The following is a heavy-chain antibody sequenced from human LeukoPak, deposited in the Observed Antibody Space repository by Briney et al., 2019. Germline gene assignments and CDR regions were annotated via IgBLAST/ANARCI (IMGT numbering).Heavy chain of an antibody. CDR3: ARASNHVSAQTGGDY. J-gene: IGHJ4*02. V-gene: IGHV4-4*02. D-gene: IGHD1-14*01. CDR1: GGSISSSNW. Sequence: SETLSLTCAVSGGSISSSNWWSWVRQPPGKGLEWIGEIYHSGSTNYNPSLKSRVTISVDKSKNQFSLKLSSVTAADTAVYYCARASNHVSAQTGGDYWGQGTLVTVSS. CDR2: IYHSGST.